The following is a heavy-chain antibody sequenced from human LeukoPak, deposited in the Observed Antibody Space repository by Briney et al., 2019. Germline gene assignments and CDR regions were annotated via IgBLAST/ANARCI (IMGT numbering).Heavy chain of an antibody. J-gene: IGHJ4*02. V-gene: IGHV4-30-4*01. Sequence: SETLSLTCTVSGGSISSGDYYWSWIRQPPGKGLEWIGYTYYSGSTYYNPSLKSRVTISVDTSKNQFSLKLSSVTAADTAVYYCARDWTSTENSGSYSRYFDYWGQGTLVTVPS. CDR2: TYYSGST. D-gene: IGHD3-10*01. CDR1: GGSISSGDYY. CDR3: ARDWTSTENSGSYSRYFDY.